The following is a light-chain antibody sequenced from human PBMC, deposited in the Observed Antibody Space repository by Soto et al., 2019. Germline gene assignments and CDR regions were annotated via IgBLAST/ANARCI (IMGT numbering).Light chain of an antibody. V-gene: IGLV1-44*01. Sequence: VLTQPPSASATPGQRVTISCSGSSSNIGSNLVNWYQQLPGTAPKLLIHTNRQRPSGVPDRFSGSKSGTSASLAISGLQAEDEADYYCQSYDSSLSGYVFGTGTKVTVL. CDR1: SSNIGSNL. CDR2: TNR. CDR3: QSYDSSLSGYV. J-gene: IGLJ1*01.